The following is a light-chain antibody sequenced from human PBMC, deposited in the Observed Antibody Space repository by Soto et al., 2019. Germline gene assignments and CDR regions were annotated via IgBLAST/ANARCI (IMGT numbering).Light chain of an antibody. CDR3: QQYDRLYT. CDR1: ESVTNRY. CDR2: GAS. V-gene: IGKV3-20*01. Sequence: EIVLTQSPGTLSLSPGERATLSCRARESVTNRYLAWYQQKPGQAPRLLIYGASSRATGIPDRFSGSGSGTDFTLTISRLEPEDFAVYYCQQYDRLYTFGQGTKLEIK. J-gene: IGKJ2*01.